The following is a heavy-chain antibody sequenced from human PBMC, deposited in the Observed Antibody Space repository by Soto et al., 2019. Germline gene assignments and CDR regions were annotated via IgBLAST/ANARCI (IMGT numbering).Heavy chain of an antibody. D-gene: IGHD6-13*01. CDR2: ISFDGNHK. Sequence: GGSLRLSCSASGFILGDYALHWVRQAPGKGLEWLAVISFDGNHKYYADSVQGRFTVSRDNSQNTLHLEMNSLRAEDAAVYYCAKALAAAAARYHIYAFDIWGQGTMVTVSS. J-gene: IGHJ3*02. V-gene: IGHV3-30*17. CDR3: AKALAAAAARYHIYAFDI. CDR1: GFILGDYA.